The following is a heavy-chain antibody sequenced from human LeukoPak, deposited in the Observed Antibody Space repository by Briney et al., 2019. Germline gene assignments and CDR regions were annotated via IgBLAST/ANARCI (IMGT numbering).Heavy chain of an antibody. V-gene: IGHV1-2*02. J-gene: IGHJ4*02. D-gene: IGHD1-26*01. CDR1: GYTLTGYY. Sequence: ASVKVSCKASGYTLTGYYMHWVRQAPGQGLEWMGWINPNSGGTNYAQKFQGRVTMTRDTSISTAYMELSRLRSDDTAVYYCARSSGSYWIFDYWGQGTLVTVSS. CDR2: INPNSGGT. CDR3: ARSSGSYWIFDY.